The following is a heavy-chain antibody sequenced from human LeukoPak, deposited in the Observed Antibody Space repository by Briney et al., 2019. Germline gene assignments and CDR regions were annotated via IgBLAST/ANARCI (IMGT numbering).Heavy chain of an antibody. CDR3: ARDSGGAFRY. D-gene: IGHD2/OR15-2a*01. CDR2: IYYSGST. Sequence: SETLSLTCTVSGGSISGYYWSWIRQPPGKGLEWIGYIYYSGSTNYNPSLKSRVTISVDTSKNQFSLKLSSVTAADTAVYYCARDSGGAFRYWGQGTLVTVSS. CDR1: GGSISGYY. J-gene: IGHJ4*02. V-gene: IGHV4-59*01.